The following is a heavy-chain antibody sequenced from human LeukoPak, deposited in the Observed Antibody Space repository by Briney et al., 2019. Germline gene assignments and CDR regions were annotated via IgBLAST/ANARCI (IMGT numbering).Heavy chain of an antibody. CDR3: ARDPKYYYGSGGTFDY. Sequence: ASVKVSCKASGYTFTSYGISWVRQAPGQGLEWMGWISACNGNTNYAQKLQGRVTMTTDTSTSTAYMELRSLRSDDTAVYYCARDPKYYYGSGGTFDYWGQGTLVTVSS. CDR2: ISACNGNT. D-gene: IGHD3-10*01. V-gene: IGHV1-18*04. J-gene: IGHJ4*02. CDR1: GYTFTSYG.